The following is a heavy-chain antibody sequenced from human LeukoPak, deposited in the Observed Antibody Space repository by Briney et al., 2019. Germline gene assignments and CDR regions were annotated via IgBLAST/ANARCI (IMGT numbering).Heavy chain of an antibody. J-gene: IGHJ6*02. CDR3: ARDATYYGMDV. V-gene: IGHV4-59*01. CDR2: IYYSGST. Sequence: SETLSPTCTVSGGSISTYYWGWIRQPPGKGLEWIGYIYYSGSTSYNTSLKSRVTISVDTSKNQLSLKLSSVTAADTAVYYCARDATYYGMDVWGQGTTVTVSS. CDR1: GGSISTYY.